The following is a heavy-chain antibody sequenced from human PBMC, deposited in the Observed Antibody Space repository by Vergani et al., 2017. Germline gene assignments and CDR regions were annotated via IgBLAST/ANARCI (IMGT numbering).Heavy chain of an antibody. J-gene: IGHJ6*03. Sequence: QVQLQESGPGVVKPSQTLSLTCAVSGGSISSGDHCWTWIRQRPGKGLEWIGIIFYSWTTYDNPSLRSRLTISVDTSQNQFSLKLRSVTAADTAVYYCARVDTQVPATSHFYYMDVWGKGTTVVVSS. V-gene: IGHV4-31*11. CDR2: IFYSWTT. D-gene: IGHD6-25*01. CDR3: ARVDTQVPATSHFYYMDV. CDR1: GGSISSGDHC.